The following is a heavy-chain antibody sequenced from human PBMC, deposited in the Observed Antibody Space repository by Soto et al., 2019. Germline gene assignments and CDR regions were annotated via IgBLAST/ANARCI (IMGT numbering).Heavy chain of an antibody. CDR1: GFTFSSYS. CDR2: ISSGSKTI. CDR3: AREDILGVRSFDY. V-gene: IGHV3-48*02. J-gene: IGHJ4*02. Sequence: GGSLRLSCAASGFTFSSYSMNWVRQAPGKGLEWVSYISSGSKTIYYAGSVKGRFTVSRDNARNSQYLQMNSLRDEDTAVYYCAREDILGVRSFDYWGQGTLVTVSS. D-gene: IGHD3-9*01.